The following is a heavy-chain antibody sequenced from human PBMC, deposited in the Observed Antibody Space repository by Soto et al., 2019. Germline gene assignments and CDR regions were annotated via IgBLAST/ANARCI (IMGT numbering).Heavy chain of an antibody. CDR3: ARDLIVGAGFDY. V-gene: IGHV4-34*01. Sequence: SETLSLTCADYGGSFSGYYWSWIRQPPGKGLEWIGEINHSGSTNYNPSLKSRVTISVDTSKNQFSLKLSSVTAADTAVYYCARDLIVGAGFDYWGQGTLVTVSS. D-gene: IGHD1-26*01. CDR1: GGSFSGYY. CDR2: INHSGST. J-gene: IGHJ4*02.